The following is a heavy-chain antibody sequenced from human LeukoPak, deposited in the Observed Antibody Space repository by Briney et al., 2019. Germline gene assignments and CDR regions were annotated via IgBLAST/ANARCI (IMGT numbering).Heavy chain of an antibody. CDR3: AREVWGPDY. D-gene: IGHD7-27*01. Sequence: PGGSLRLSCAGSGFIFSSYSMNWVRQAPGKGLEWVSSISSSSSYIYYADSVKGRFTISRDNAKNSVYLQMSSLRAEDTAVYYCAREVWGPDYWGQGTLVTVSS. J-gene: IGHJ4*02. V-gene: IGHV3-21*01. CDR2: ISSSSSYI. CDR1: GFIFSSYS.